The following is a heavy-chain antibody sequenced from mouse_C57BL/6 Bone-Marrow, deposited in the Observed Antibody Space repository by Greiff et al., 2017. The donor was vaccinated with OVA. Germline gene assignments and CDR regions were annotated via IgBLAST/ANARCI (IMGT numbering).Heavy chain of an antibody. CDR2: ISSGSSTI. D-gene: IGHD1-1*01. Sequence: EVHLVESGGGLVKPGGSLKLSCAASGFTFSDYGMHWVRQAPEKGLEWVAYISSGSSTIYYADTVKGRFTISRDNAKNTLFLQMTSLRSEDTAMYYCALYGGSHWYFDVWGTGTTVTVSS. CDR1: GFTFSDYG. CDR3: ALYGGSHWYFDV. V-gene: IGHV5-17*01. J-gene: IGHJ1*03.